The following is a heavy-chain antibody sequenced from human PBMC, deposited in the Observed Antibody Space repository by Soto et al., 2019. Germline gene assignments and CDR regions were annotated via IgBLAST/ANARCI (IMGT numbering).Heavy chain of an antibody. J-gene: IGHJ3*02. D-gene: IGHD3-16*01. CDR3: AGSMMITPTMPWAFDI. CDR1: GFTFSDYY. V-gene: IGHV3-11*01. CDR2: ISSSGSTI. Sequence: QVQLVESGGGLVKPGGSLRLSCAASGFTFSDYYMSWIRQAPGKGLEWVSYISSSGSTIYYADSVKGRFTISRDNAKNSLYLQMNSLRAEDTAVYYCAGSMMITPTMPWAFDIWGQGTMVTVSS.